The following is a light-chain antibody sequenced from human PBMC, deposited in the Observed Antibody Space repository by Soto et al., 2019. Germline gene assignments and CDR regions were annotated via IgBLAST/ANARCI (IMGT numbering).Light chain of an antibody. CDR3: QQSYSTPLG. Sequence: DIQMTQSPSSLSASVGDRVTITCRASQSISSYLNWYQHKPGKTPKLLIYAASSLRSGVPARFSGSGSGTDFTLTISSLQPEDFATYYCQQSYSTPLGFGQGTKV. V-gene: IGKV1-39*01. J-gene: IGKJ1*01. CDR2: AAS. CDR1: QSISSY.